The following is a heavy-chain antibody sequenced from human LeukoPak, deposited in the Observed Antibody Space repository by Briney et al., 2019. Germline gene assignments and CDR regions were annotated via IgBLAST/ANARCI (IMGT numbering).Heavy chain of an antibody. V-gene: IGHV4-59*01. CDR1: GRSLSSYY. Sequence: SETLSLTSTVSGRSLSSYYWSWIRQPPGKGLEWIGYIYYSGSTNYNPSLKSRVTISVDTSKNQFSLKLSSVTAADTAVYYCARGRNYFDYWGQGTLVTVSS. CDR3: ARGRNYFDY. J-gene: IGHJ4*02. CDR2: IYYSGST.